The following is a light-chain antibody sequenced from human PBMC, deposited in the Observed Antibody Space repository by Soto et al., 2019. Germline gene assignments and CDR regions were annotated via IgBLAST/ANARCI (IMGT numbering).Light chain of an antibody. J-gene: IGKJ4*01. CDR1: QTVSSSY. Sequence: EIVLTQSPGTLSLSTGERATLSCRASQTVSSSYLAWYQRKPGQAPRLLIFHASSRANGIPDRFSGSGSWTDFTLTISVLEPEDFAVYYCQQYASSITFGGGTKVEIK. V-gene: IGKV3-20*01. CDR3: QQYASSIT. CDR2: HAS.